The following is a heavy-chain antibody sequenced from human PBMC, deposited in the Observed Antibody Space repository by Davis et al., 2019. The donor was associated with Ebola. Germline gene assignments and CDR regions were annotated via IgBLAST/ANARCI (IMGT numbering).Heavy chain of an antibody. Sequence: GGSLRLSCAASGFTFSSYGMHWVRQAPGKGLEWVAVISYDGSNKYYADSVKGRFTISRDNSKNTLYLQMNSLRVEDTAVYYCAKEKYSSGWPPGGWGQGTLVTVSS. CDR3: AKEKYSSGWPPGG. D-gene: IGHD6-19*01. CDR2: ISYDGSNK. V-gene: IGHV3-30*18. J-gene: IGHJ4*02. CDR1: GFTFSSYG.